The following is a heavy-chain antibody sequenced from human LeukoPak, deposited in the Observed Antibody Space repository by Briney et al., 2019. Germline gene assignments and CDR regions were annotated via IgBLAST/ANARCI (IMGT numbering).Heavy chain of an antibody. J-gene: IGHJ4*02. CDR3: ATAAAGYKYGYYFDY. CDR2: ISGSGDST. Sequence: GGSLRLSCAASGFTFSNYAMRWVRQAPGKGLEWVSGISGSGDSTYYADSVKGRFTISRDNSKNTLYLQMNSLRAEDTAVYYCATAAAGYKYGYYFDYWGQGTLVTVSS. CDR1: GFTFSNYA. V-gene: IGHV3-23*01. D-gene: IGHD6-13*01.